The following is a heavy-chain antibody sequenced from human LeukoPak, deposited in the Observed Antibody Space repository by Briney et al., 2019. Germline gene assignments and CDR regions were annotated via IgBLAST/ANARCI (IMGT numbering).Heavy chain of an antibody. Sequence: ASVTVSCKASGYTFTNYYIHWVRQAPGQGLEWMGLINPGGDNTDYAQNFQGRVTMTRDTSTSTVYMGLSSLRSEDTAVYYCARIRDGYNDAYDIWGQGTMVTVSS. V-gene: IGHV1-46*01. CDR1: GYTFTNYY. CDR2: INPGGDNT. D-gene: IGHD5-24*01. CDR3: ARIRDGYNDAYDI. J-gene: IGHJ3*02.